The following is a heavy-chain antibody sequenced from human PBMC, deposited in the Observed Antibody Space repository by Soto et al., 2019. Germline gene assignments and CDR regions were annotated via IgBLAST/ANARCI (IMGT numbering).Heavy chain of an antibody. V-gene: IGHV3-74*01. Sequence: GGSLRLSCAASGFTFSSYWMHWVRQAPGKGLVWVSRINSDGSSTSYADSVKGRFTISRDNAKNTLYLQMNSLRAEDTAVYYCARDNEGQPNWNDSPSYDYWGQGTLVTVSS. D-gene: IGHD1-1*01. CDR2: INSDGSST. J-gene: IGHJ4*02. CDR3: ARDNEGQPNWNDSPSYDY. CDR1: GFTFSSYW.